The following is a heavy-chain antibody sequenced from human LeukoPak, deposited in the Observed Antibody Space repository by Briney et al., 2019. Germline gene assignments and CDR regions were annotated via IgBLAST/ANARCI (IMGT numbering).Heavy chain of an antibody. CDR2: IIPIFGTA. CDR3: ARGGYSYGYPPDY. Sequence: ASVKVSCKASGGTFSSYAISWVRQAPGQGLEWMGGIIPIFGTANYAQKFQGRVTITADESTSTAYMELSSLRSEDTAVYYCARGGYSYGYPPDYWGQGTLVTVSS. CDR1: GGTFSSYA. J-gene: IGHJ4*02. V-gene: IGHV1-69*13. D-gene: IGHD5-18*01.